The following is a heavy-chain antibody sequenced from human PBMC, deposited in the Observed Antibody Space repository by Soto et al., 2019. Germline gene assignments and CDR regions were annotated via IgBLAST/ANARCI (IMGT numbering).Heavy chain of an antibody. CDR3: AKDRHYGSGTYSDSYLDY. J-gene: IGHJ4*02. D-gene: IGHD3-10*01. V-gene: IGHV3-23*01. CDR1: GFTFNSYA. CDR2: ISGSGGTT. Sequence: EVQLLESGGGLVQPGGSLRLSCGGSGFTFNSYAMTWVRQAPGTGLEWVSAISGSGGTTYYANSGKGRFTISRDQSKDTLYLQMNSLRAEDTAIYYCAKDRHYGSGTYSDSYLDYWGQGTLVTVSS.